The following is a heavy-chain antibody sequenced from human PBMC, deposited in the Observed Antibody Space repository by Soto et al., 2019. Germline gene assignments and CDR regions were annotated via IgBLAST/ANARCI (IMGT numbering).Heavy chain of an antibody. Sequence: QVQLVQSGAEVKKPGVSVKVSCKASGYTFTSYAMHWVRQAPGQRLEWMGWINAGNGNTKYSQKFQGRVTITRDTSASTAYMELSSLRSEDTAVYYCASTLYCSSTSCYENSFAPWGQGTLVTVSS. D-gene: IGHD2-2*01. CDR1: GYTFTSYA. CDR3: ASTLYCSSTSCYENSFAP. CDR2: INAGNGNT. J-gene: IGHJ5*02. V-gene: IGHV1-3*01.